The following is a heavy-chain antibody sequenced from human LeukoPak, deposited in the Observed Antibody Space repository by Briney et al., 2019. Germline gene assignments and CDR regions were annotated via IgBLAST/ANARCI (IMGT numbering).Heavy chain of an antibody. Sequence: SETLSLTCAVYGGSFSGYYWSWIRQPPGKGLEWIGYIYYSGSTYYNPSLKSRVTISVDTSKNQFSLKLSSVTAADTAVYYCASRCSSTSCFFDYWGQGTLVTVSS. CDR3: ASRCSSTSCFFDY. J-gene: IGHJ4*02. CDR1: GGSFSGYY. V-gene: IGHV4-30-4*08. D-gene: IGHD2-2*01. CDR2: IYYSGST.